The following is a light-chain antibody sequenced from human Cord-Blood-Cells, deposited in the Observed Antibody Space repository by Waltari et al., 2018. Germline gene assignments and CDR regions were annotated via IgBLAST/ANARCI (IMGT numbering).Light chain of an antibody. CDR2: GNS. Sequence: QSVLTQPPSVSGAPGPRVTISYTGSSSNIGAGYDIHWYQQLPGPAPKLLIYGNSNRPSGVPYRFSGSKSGTSASLAITGLQAEDEADYYCQSYDSSLSGVVFGGGTKLTVL. CDR3: QSYDSSLSGVV. CDR1: SSNIGAGYD. J-gene: IGLJ2*01. V-gene: IGLV1-40*01.